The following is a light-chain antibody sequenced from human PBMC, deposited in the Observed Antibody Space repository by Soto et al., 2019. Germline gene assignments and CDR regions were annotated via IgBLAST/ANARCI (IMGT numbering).Light chain of an antibody. Sequence: QSVLTQPASVSGSPGQSITISCTGTSSDVGAYNYVSWYQQHPGKAPKLMIYDVTNRPSGVSSRFSGSKSGNTASLTISGLQAEDEADYYCSSYTRSTTRVVFGGGTKLTVL. CDR2: DVT. V-gene: IGLV2-14*01. CDR3: SSYTRSTTRVV. J-gene: IGLJ2*01. CDR1: SSDVGAYNY.